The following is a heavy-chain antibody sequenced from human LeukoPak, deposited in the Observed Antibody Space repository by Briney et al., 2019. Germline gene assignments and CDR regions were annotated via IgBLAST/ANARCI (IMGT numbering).Heavy chain of an antibody. V-gene: IGHV1-69*04. CDR3: ARGGSYSPSLDV. CDR1: GGTFSSYA. D-gene: IGHD1-26*01. J-gene: IGHJ6*04. Sequence: SVKVSCKASGGTFSSYAISWVRQAPGQGLEWMGRIIPILGIANYAQKFQGRVTITADKSTSTAYMELSSLRSEDTAVYYCARGGSYSPSLDVWGKGTTVTASS. CDR2: IIPILGIA.